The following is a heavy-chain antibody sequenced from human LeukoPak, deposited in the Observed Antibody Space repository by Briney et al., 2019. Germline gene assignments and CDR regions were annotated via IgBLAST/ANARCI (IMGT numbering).Heavy chain of an antibody. CDR2: IKEDGSEK. CDR3: AKDRKNYDSSGYDY. CDR1: GFTFSRSW. J-gene: IGHJ4*02. V-gene: IGHV3-7*01. D-gene: IGHD3-22*01. Sequence: GGSLRLSCAASGFTFSRSWMHWVRQAPGKGLEWVASIKEDGSEKYYVDSVKGRFTISRDNAKNSLYLQMNSLRAEDTAVYYCAKDRKNYDSSGYDYWGQGTLVTVSS.